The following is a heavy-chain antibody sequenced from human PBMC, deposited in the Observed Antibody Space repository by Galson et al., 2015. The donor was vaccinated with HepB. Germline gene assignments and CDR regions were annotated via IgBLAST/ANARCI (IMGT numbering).Heavy chain of an antibody. CDR1: GYTFTSYG. V-gene: IGHV1-18*04. J-gene: IGHJ5*02. Sequence: SVKVSCKASGYTFTSYGISWVRQAPGQGLEWMGWISAYNGNTNYAQKLQGRVTMTTDTSPSTAYMELRSLRSDDTAVYYCARDCSGGSCYPPEHWFDPWGQGTLVTVSS. CDR2: ISAYNGNT. D-gene: IGHD2-15*01. CDR3: ARDCSGGSCYPPEHWFDP.